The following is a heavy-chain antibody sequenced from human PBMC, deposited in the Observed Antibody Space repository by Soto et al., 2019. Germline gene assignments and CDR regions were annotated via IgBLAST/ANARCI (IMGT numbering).Heavy chain of an antibody. CDR3: ARALAGAYYDFWSGQNWFDP. CDR2: MNPNSGNT. Sequence: GASVKVSCKASGYTFTSYDINWVRQATGQGLEWMGWMNPNSGNTGYAQKFQGRVTMTRNTSISTAYMELSSLRSEDTAVYYCARALAGAYYDFWSGQNWFDPWGQGTLVTVSS. D-gene: IGHD3-3*01. V-gene: IGHV1-8*01. J-gene: IGHJ5*02. CDR1: GYTFTSYD.